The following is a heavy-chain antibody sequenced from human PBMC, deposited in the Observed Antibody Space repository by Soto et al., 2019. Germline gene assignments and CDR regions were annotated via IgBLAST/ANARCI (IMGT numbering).Heavy chain of an antibody. Sequence: SETLSLTCTVSGGSISSYYWSWIRQPPGKGLEWIGYIYYSGSANYNPSLKSRVTISVDTSKNQFSLKLSSVTATDTAVYYCARHVNLPLAGTEFDSWGRGTLVTVSS. CDR2: IYYSGSA. J-gene: IGHJ4*02. CDR1: GGSISSYY. V-gene: IGHV4-59*08. CDR3: ARHVNLPLAGTEFDS. D-gene: IGHD6-19*01.